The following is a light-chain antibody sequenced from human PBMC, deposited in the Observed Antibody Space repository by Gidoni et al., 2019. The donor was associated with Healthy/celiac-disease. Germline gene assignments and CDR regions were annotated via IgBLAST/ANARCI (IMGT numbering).Light chain of an antibody. Sequence: YELTQPPSVSVSPGQTASITCSGDKLGANYACWYQQKPGQSPVLVIYQESKRPSGIPDRFSGSNSGNTATLTISGTQAMDEADYYCQAWDSSTVVFGGGTKLTVL. CDR3: QAWDSSTVV. J-gene: IGLJ2*01. CDR2: QES. CDR1: KLGANY. V-gene: IGLV3-1*01.